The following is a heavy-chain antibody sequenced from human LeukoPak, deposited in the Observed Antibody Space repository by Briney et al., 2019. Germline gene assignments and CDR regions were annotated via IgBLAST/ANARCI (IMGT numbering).Heavy chain of an antibody. V-gene: IGHV3-73*01. D-gene: IGHD6-19*01. CDR2: IRSKANSYAT. CDR1: GFTFSGSA. CDR3: TTSPVPGIDY. Sequence: GGSLRLSCAASGFTFSGSAMHWVRQASGKGLVWVGRIRSKANSYATAYAASVKGRFTISRDDSENTVYLQMSSLRTEDTAMYYCTTSPVPGIDYWGQGIQVTVSS. J-gene: IGHJ4*02.